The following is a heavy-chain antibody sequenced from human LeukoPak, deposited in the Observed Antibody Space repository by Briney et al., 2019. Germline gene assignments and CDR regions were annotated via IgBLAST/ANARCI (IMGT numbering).Heavy chain of an antibody. CDR1: GFTFSSYA. CDR2: ISGSGGST. V-gene: IGHV3-23*01. D-gene: IGHD1-26*01. J-gene: IGHJ4*02. CDR3: ALLGRELTLDY. Sequence: GGSLRLSCAASGFTFSSYAMSWVRQAPGKGLEWVSAISGSGGSTYDADSVKGRFTISRDNSKNTLYLQMNSLRAEDTAVYYCALLGRELTLDYWGQGTLVTVSS.